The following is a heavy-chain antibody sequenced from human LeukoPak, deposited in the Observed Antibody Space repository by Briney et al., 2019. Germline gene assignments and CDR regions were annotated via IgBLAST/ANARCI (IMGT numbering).Heavy chain of an antibody. J-gene: IGHJ4*01. CDR1: GFTFSSYG. CDR3: ARGPGSSGGAYVGDY. Sequence: PGGSLRLSCAASGFTFSSYGMHWVRQVPGKGLVWVSRIEGGGSSTSYADSVRGRFSISRDNVKSTLYLQMNSLRDEDTAVYFCARGPGSSGGAYVGDYWGHGTLVTVSS. V-gene: IGHV3-74*01. D-gene: IGHD3-22*01. CDR2: IEGGGSST.